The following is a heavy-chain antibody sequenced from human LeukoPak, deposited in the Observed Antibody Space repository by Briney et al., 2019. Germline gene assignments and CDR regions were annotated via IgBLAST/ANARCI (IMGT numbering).Heavy chain of an antibody. V-gene: IGHV4-59*01. J-gene: IGHJ6*02. Sequence: SSETLSLTCTVSGGSTSSYYWSWIRQPPGKGLEWIGYIYYSGSTNYNPSLKSRVTISVDTSKNQFSLKLSSVTAADTAVYYCARVMGYYYGSGMGSGMDVWGQGTTVTVSS. D-gene: IGHD3-10*01. CDR1: GGSTSSYY. CDR3: ARVMGYYYGSGMGSGMDV. CDR2: IYYSGST.